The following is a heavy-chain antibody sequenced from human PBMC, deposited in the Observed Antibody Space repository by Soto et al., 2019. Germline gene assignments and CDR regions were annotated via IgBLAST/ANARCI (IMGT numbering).Heavy chain of an antibody. D-gene: IGHD3-22*01. CDR2: IIPIFGTA. CDR1: GGTFSSYA. CDR3: ARSEHIVVVWSYCYYGMDV. Sequence: SVKVSCKASGGTFSSYAISWVRQAPGQGLEWMGGIIPIFGTANYAQKFQGRVTITADESTSTAYMELSSLRSEDTAVYYCARSEHIVVVWSYCYYGMDVWGQGTTVTVSS. J-gene: IGHJ6*02. V-gene: IGHV1-69*13.